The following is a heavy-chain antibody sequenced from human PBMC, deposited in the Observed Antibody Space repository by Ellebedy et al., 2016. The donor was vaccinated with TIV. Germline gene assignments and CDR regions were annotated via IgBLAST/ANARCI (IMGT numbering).Heavy chain of an antibody. CDR2: IYYSGST. Sequence: SETLSLXCTVSGGSISSSSYYWGWIRQPPGKGLEWIGSIYYSGSTYYNPSLKSRVTISVDTSKNQFSLKLSSVTAADTAVYYCARRDVYWYFDLWGRGTLVTVSS. J-gene: IGHJ2*01. CDR1: GGSISSSSYY. CDR3: ARRDVYWYFDL. V-gene: IGHV4-39*01.